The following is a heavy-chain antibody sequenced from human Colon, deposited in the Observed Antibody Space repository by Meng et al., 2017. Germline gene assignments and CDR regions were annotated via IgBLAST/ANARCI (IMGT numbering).Heavy chain of an antibody. J-gene: IGHJ5*02. CDR2: IYYSGST. V-gene: IGHV4-30-4*01. CDR1: GGSISSGDYY. CDR3: ARDRKHYGERGWFDP. D-gene: IGHD4-17*01. Sequence: VQLRKPGPGLVRPSETLSLTCTVSGGSISSGDYYWSWIRQPPGKGLEWIGYIYYSGSTYSNASLKSRVTISIDRSKNQFSLKLSSVTAADTAVYYCARDRKHYGERGWFDPWGQGTLVTVSS.